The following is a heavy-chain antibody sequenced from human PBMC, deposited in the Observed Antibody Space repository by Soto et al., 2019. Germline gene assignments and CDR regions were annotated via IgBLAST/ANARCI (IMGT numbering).Heavy chain of an antibody. D-gene: IGHD3-10*01. CDR2: MYYTGFS. Sequence: SETLCLTCSFSGDSVTSRYLTWIRQSPEKGLEWIGYMYYTGFSHYNPSLKSRLTISVDTSENQFTLQLTSVTAADTAVYYCARRPSGSGSRRSDSWGQGTLVTVSS. J-gene: IGHJ5*01. CDR1: GDSVTSRY. V-gene: IGHV4-59*02. CDR3: ARRPSGSGSRRSDS.